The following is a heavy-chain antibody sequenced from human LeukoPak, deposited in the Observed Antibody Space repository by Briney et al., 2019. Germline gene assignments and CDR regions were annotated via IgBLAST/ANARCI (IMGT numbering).Heavy chain of an antibody. CDR2: INPNSGGT. CDR3: AIGYYDSSGYDGVIDAFDI. Sequence: GASVKLSCKASGYTITGYYMHWVRQAPGHGLEWMAPINPNSGGTNYAQKFQGRVTMTRDTSISTAYMELSRLRSDDTAVYYWAIGYYDSSGYDGVIDAFDILCQGAMVTVSS. CDR1: GYTITGYY. D-gene: IGHD3-22*01. J-gene: IGHJ3*02. V-gene: IGHV1-2*06.